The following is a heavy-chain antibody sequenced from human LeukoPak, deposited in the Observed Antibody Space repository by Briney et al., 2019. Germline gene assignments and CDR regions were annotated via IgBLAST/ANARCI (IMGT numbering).Heavy chain of an antibody. CDR3: ARRSGNWYYFDY. V-gene: IGHV1-18*01. J-gene: IGHJ4*02. CDR1: GYTFMSYG. CDR2: ITTYNGDS. Sequence: ASVKVSCKASGYTFMSYGISWVRQAPGQGLEWMGGITTYNGDSNYAQNLQGRVTMTTDTSTTTAYMELRSLRSDDTAVYYCARRSGNWYYFDYWGQGTLVRVSS. D-gene: IGHD6-13*01.